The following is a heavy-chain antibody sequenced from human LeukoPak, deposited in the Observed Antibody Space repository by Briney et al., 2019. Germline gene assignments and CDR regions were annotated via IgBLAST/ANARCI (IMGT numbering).Heavy chain of an antibody. D-gene: IGHD3-16*01. CDR2: ISHGGST. CDR3: TRSAGWWSYDY. CDR1: GDSISTRNY. J-gene: IGHJ4*02. V-gene: IGHV4-4*02. Sequence: PSETLSLTCVVSGDSISTRNYWNWVRQPPGKGLDWIGEISHGGSTKYNPSLKNRVTISKDNSKNEFSLKLNSVTAADTAVYYCTRSAGWWSYDYWGQGALVTVSS.